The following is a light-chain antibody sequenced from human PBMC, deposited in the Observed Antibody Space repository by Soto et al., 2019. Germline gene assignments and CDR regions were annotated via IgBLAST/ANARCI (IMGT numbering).Light chain of an antibody. Sequence: DIQMTQSPSSLSASVGDRVTITCRASQSISSYLNWYQQKPGKAPKLLIYAASSLQSGVPSRFSGSGSGTDFTLTISSLIPEDFATYYCQQSYSTPITFGQATRLEIK. CDR1: QSISSY. J-gene: IGKJ5*01. V-gene: IGKV1-39*01. CDR2: AAS. CDR3: QQSYSTPIT.